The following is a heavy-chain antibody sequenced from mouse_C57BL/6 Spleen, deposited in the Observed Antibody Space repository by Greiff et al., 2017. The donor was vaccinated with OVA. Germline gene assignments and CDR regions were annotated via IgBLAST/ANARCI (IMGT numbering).Heavy chain of an antibody. Sequence: EVQLVESGGGLVKPGGSLKLSCAASGFTFSSYAMSWVRQTPEKRLEWVATISDGGSYTYYPDNVKGRFTISRDNAKNNLYLQMSHLKSEDTAMYYCARAVVNAMDYWGQGTSVTVSS. J-gene: IGHJ4*01. CDR3: ARAVVNAMDY. V-gene: IGHV5-4*01. CDR1: GFTFSSYA. D-gene: IGHD1-1*01. CDR2: ISDGGSYT.